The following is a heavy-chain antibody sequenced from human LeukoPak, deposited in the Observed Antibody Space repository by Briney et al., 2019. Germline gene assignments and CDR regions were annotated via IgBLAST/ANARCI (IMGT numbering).Heavy chain of an antibody. J-gene: IGHJ5*02. V-gene: IGHV4-34*01. Sequence: SETLSLTCAVYGGSFSGYYWGWIRQPPGKGLEWIGEINHSGSTNYNPSLKSRVTISVDTSKNQFSLKLSSVTAADTAVYYCASRDYYDSSGYPWNWFDPWGQGTLVTVSS. CDR3: ASRDYYDSSGYPWNWFDP. D-gene: IGHD3-22*01. CDR1: GGSFSGYY. CDR2: INHSGST.